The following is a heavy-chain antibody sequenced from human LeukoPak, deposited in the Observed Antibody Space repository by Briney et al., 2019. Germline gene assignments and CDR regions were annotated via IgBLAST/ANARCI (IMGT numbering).Heavy chain of an antibody. J-gene: IGHJ4*02. D-gene: IGHD5-24*01. Sequence: GGSLRLSCAASGFTVSSNYMSWVRQAPGKGLEWVSGISGSGGSIRYADSVKGRFIISRDNSKNTLYLQMNSLRAEDTAVYYCAKGGDGYNYYFDYWGQETLVTVSS. CDR3: AKGGDGYNYYFDY. CDR1: GFTVSSNY. V-gene: IGHV3-23*01. CDR2: ISGSGGSI.